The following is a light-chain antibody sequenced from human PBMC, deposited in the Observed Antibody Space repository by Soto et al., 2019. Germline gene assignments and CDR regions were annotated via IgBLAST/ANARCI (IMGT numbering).Light chain of an antibody. CDR3: QSYDSSNQV. Sequence: FMLTQPHSVSESPGKTVTISCTRSSGSIASNSVQWYQQRPGSSPNIVIFEDNRRPSGVPDRFSGSIDSSSNSASLTISGLKTEDEADYYCQSYDSSNQVFGGGTKVTVL. V-gene: IGLV6-57*01. J-gene: IGLJ3*02. CDR1: SGSIASNS. CDR2: EDN.